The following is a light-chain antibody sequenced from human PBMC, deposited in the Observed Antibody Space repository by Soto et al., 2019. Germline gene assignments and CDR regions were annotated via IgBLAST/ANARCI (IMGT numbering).Light chain of an antibody. CDR1: SSNIGSNT. Sequence: QSVLTQPPSASGTPGQRVTSSCSGSSSNIGSNTVNWYQQLPGTAPKLLIYSNNQRPSGLPDRFSGSKSGTSASLAISGLQSEDAADYYCAAWDDSLNAWVFGGGTKLTVL. CDR3: AAWDDSLNAWV. J-gene: IGLJ3*02. CDR2: SNN. V-gene: IGLV1-44*01.